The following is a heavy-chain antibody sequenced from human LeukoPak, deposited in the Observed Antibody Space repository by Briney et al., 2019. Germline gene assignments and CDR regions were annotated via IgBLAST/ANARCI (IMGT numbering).Heavy chain of an antibody. J-gene: IGHJ4*02. V-gene: IGHV3-21*01. CDR3: VRDRDSTGYYDY. CDR1: GFTFSSYS. D-gene: IGHD3-22*01. Sequence: GGSLRLSCAASGFTFSSYSMNWVRQAPGKGLEWVSSISSSSSSIYYADSVKGRLTISRDNSKNTLYLQTNSLRAEDTALYYCVRDRDSTGYYDYWGQGTLVTVSS. CDR2: ISSSSSSI.